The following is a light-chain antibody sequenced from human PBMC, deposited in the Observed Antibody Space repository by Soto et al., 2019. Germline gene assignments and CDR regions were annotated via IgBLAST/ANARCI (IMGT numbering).Light chain of an antibody. J-gene: IGKJ1*01. Sequence: EIVMTQSPATLSVSPGERATLSCRASQSVSSNLAWYQQTPGQAPRFLIYGASTRATGIPARFSGSGSGTEFTLTISSLQSEDFAVYYCQQYNNWPPMFGQGTKVEIK. CDR1: QSVSSN. CDR3: QQYNNWPPM. V-gene: IGKV3-15*01. CDR2: GAS.